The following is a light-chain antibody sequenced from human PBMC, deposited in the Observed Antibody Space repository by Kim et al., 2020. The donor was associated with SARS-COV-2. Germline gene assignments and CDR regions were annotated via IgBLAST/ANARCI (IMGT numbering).Light chain of an antibody. J-gene: IGKJ3*01. Sequence: PASITYGSSQSLVYSDGNIYLNWFHQRPGQSPRRLIYKVSNRDSGVPDRFIDSGSGTDFTLQISRVEAEDVGVYYCMRGTHWPFTFGPGTKVDIK. CDR3: MRGTHWPFT. CDR2: KVS. V-gene: IGKV2-30*01. CDR1: QSLVYSDGNIY.